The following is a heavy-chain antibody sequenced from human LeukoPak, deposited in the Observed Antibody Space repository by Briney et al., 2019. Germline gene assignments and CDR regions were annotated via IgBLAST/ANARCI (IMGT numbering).Heavy chain of an antibody. J-gene: IGHJ4*02. CDR2: INPNSGGA. V-gene: IGHV1-2*02. CDR3: YYRVSSGYLT. D-gene: IGHD3-22*01. Sequence: ASVKVSCKASGYTFTGYYMHWVRQAPGQGLEWMGWINPNSGGAYYAQKFQGRVSMTRDTSISTAYMELSSLRSDDTAVYYCYYRVSSGYLTWGQGTLVAVSS. CDR1: GYTFTGYY.